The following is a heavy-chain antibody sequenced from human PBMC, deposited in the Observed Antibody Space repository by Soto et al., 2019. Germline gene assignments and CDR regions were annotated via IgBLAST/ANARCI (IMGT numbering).Heavy chain of an antibody. CDR2: IYWNDDK. Sequence: SGPTLVNPTQTLTLTCTFSGFSLSTSGVGVGWIRQPPGKALEWLALIYWNDDKRYSPSLKSRLTITKDTSKNQVVLTMTNMDPVDTVTYYCAHRGDTAMGRRTYYYYYGMDVWGQGTTVTVSS. D-gene: IGHD5-18*01. J-gene: IGHJ6*02. V-gene: IGHV2-5*01. CDR1: GFSLSTSGVG. CDR3: AHRGDTAMGRRTYYYYYGMDV.